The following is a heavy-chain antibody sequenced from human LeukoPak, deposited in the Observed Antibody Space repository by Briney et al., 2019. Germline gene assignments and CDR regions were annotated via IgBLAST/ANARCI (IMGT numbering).Heavy chain of an antibody. CDR3: ARVRDYFDSSDYSDN. V-gene: IGHV1-18*04. CDR2: ISGYNGKT. Sequence: ASMKVSCKASGYTFTSYYISWVRQAPGQGLEWMGWISGYNGKTSYTQKFQGRVTMTIDTSTTTAYMELRSLTSDDTAVYYCARVRDYFDSSDYSDNWGQGTLVTVSS. CDR1: GYTFTSYY. D-gene: IGHD3-22*01. J-gene: IGHJ4*02.